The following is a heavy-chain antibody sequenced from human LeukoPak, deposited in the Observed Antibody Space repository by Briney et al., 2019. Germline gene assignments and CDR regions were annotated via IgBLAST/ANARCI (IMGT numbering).Heavy chain of an antibody. CDR1: GFTFSGYA. CDR3: ARDLTFGSGSYFDY. J-gene: IGHJ4*02. CDR2: ISHDGYNK. V-gene: IGHV3-30-3*01. Sequence: GGSLRLSCAASGFTFSGYAIHWVRQAPGKGLEWAAVISHDGYNKYYADSVKGRFTISRDNSKNTLFLQMDSLRAEDTALYYCARDLTFGSGSYFDYWGQGTLVTVSS. D-gene: IGHD3-10*01.